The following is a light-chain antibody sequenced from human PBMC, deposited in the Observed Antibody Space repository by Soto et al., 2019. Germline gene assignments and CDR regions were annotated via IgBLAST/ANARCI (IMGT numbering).Light chain of an antibody. J-gene: IGLJ1*01. CDR1: SSDVGGYDY. V-gene: IGLV2-14*01. Sequence: ALAQPASVSGSPGQSITISCTGTSSDVGGYDYVSWYQLHPGKAPKLMVFEVNNRPSGVSYRFSGSKSGNTASLTISGLQAEDGADYFCSSYSISTAYLFGTGTKVTVL. CDR3: SSYSISTAYL. CDR2: EVN.